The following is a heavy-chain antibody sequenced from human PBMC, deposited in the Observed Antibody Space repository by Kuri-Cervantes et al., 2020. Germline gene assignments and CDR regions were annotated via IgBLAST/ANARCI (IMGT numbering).Heavy chain of an antibody. D-gene: IGHD3-22*01. J-gene: IGHJ4*02. Sequence: GGSLRLSCAASGFTFSSYGMHWVRQAPGKGLEWVAVISYDGSNKYYADSVKGRFTISRDNSKNTLYLQMNSLRAEDTAVYYCAKNEFVIPVYYYDSSGYLDWGQGTLVTVSS. CDR1: GFTFSSYG. CDR3: AKNEFVIPVYYYDSSGYLD. V-gene: IGHV3-30*18. CDR2: ISYDGSNK.